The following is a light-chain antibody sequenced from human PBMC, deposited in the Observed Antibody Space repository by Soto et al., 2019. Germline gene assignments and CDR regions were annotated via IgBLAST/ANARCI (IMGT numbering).Light chain of an antibody. CDR3: QQSYISPGT. CDR2: AAS. J-gene: IGKJ1*01. V-gene: IGKV1-39*01. CDR1: QSISSY. Sequence: DIQMTQSPSSLSASVGDRVTITCRASQSISSYLNWYQQKPGKAPKLLIYAASSLQSGVPSRFSGSGSGTDFTLTISSLQPEDIASYYCQQSYISPGTFGQGTKVEIK.